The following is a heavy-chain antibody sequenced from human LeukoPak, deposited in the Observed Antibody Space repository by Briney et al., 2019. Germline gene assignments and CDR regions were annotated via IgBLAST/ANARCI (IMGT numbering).Heavy chain of an antibody. J-gene: IGHJ5*02. CDR2: IKFDGSDK. CDR3: ASLYCTSTRCYAP. V-gene: IGHV3-7*01. Sequence: GGSLRLSCAASGFTSSSYSMNWVRQAPGKGLEWVANIKFDGSDKFYVDSVKGRFTISRDNAKNSLYLQMNSLRAEDTAVYYCASLYCTSTRCYAPWGQGTLVTVSS. D-gene: IGHD2-2*01. CDR1: GFTSSSYS.